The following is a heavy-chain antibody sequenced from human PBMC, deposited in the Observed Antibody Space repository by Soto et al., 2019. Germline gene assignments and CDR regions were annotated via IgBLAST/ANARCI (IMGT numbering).Heavy chain of an antibody. CDR1: GGTFSSYT. V-gene: IGHV1-69*02. D-gene: IGHD2-15*01. CDR3: ARGAYCSGGSCWDAFDI. J-gene: IGHJ3*02. Sequence: QVQLVQSGAEVKKPGSSVKVSCKASGGTFSSYTISWVRQAPGQGLEWMGRIIPILVIANYAQKFQGRVTITADKATSTDYMELSSLRSEDTAVYYCARGAYCSGGSCWDAFDIWGQGTMVTVSS. CDR2: IIPILVIA.